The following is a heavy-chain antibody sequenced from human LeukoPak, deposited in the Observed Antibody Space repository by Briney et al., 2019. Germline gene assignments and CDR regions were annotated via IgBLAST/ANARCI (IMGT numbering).Heavy chain of an antibody. J-gene: IGHJ4*02. CDR2: VFGGGGT. D-gene: IGHD6-19*01. Sequence: ETLSLTCTVSGGSISGGGYYWSWIRQHPGKGLEWVSSVFGGGGTRYADSVMGRFTISRDNSKSTLYLQMNSLRAEDTAVYFCTTWLGAHFDFWGQGTLVTVSS. CDR3: TTWLGAHFDF. CDR1: GGSISGGGYY. V-gene: IGHV3-53*01.